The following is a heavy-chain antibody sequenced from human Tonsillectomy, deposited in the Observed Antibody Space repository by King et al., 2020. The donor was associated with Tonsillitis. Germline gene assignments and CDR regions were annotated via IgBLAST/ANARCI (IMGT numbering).Heavy chain of an antibody. CDR3: AKDDDFTPDYTDV. CDR2: ISGSGGNT. J-gene: IGHJ6*03. Sequence: VQLVESGGGLVQPGGSLRLSCAASGFTFSSYAMSWVRQAPGKGLEWVSGISGSGGNTYYADSVKGRFTISRDNSKNTLSLQMNSLSAEDTAVYYCAKDDDFTPDYTDVWGKGTTVTVSS. CDR1: GFTFSSYA. D-gene: IGHD3-3*01. V-gene: IGHV3-23*04.